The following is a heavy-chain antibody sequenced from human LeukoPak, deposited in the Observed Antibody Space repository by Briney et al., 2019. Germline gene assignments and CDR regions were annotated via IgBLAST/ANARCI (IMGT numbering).Heavy chain of an antibody. CDR1: GVTFSSYA. J-gene: IGHJ4*02. Sequence: PGGSLRLSCAASGVTFSSYAMSWVRQAPGKGLEWVSVISGSGGSTYYADSVKGRFTISRDNSKNTLYLQMNSLRAEDTAVYYCAKDLVPYSSGRYGYYFDYWGQGTLVTVSS. V-gene: IGHV3-23*01. CDR3: AKDLVPYSSGRYGYYFDY. CDR2: ISGSGGST. D-gene: IGHD6-19*01.